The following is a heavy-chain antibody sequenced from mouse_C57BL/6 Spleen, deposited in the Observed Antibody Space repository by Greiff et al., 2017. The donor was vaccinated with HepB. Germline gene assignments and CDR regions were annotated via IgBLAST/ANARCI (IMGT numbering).Heavy chain of an antibody. V-gene: IGHV1-80*01. CDR2: IYPGDGDT. CDR3: ARGPSNYGYFDV. CDR1: GYAFSSYW. J-gene: IGHJ1*03. Sequence: VQLQQSGAELVKPGASVKISCKASGYAFSSYWMNWVKQRPGKGLEWIGQIYPGDGDTNYNGKFKGKATLTADKSSSTAYMQLSSLTSEDSAVYFCARGPSNYGYFDVWGTGTTVTVSS. D-gene: IGHD2-10*02.